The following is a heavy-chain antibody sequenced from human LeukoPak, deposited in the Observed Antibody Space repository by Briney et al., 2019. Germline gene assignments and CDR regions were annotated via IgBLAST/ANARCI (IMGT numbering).Heavy chain of an antibody. CDR2: IRSKAYGGTT. Sequence: GGSLRLSCTASGFTFGDYAMSWVRQAPGKGLEWVGFIRSKAYGGTTEYAASVKGRFTISRDESKSIAYLQMNSLKTEDTAVYYCTRAIVVVPAAILWFDPWGQGTLVTVSS. D-gene: IGHD2-2*01. CDR1: GFTFGDYA. CDR3: TRAIVVVPAAILWFDP. J-gene: IGHJ5*02. V-gene: IGHV3-49*04.